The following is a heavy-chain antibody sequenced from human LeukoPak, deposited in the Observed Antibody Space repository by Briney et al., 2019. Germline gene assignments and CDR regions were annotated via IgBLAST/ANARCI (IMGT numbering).Heavy chain of an antibody. J-gene: IGHJ3*02. V-gene: IGHV3-48*03. CDR2: ISSSGSTI. CDR1: GFTFSSYE. CDR3: ARECSSSCHSVCYAFDI. D-gene: IGHD6-13*01. Sequence: PGGSLRLSCAASGFTFSSYEMNWVRQAPGKGVEGGSYISSSGSTIYYADSVKGGFTIYRDNANNSLYLQMNSLRAEDTAVYYCARECSSSCHSVCYAFDIWGQGTMVTVSS.